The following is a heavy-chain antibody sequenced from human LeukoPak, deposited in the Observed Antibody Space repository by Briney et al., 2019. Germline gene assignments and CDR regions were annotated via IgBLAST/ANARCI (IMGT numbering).Heavy chain of an antibody. D-gene: IGHD4-11*01. Sequence: PSETLSLTCTVSGGSISTSSYYWGWIRQPPGKGLEWIGGIYYSGSTYFNPSLKSRVTISVDTSKNQFSLKLGSVTAADTAVYYCARHGGNYDFDYWGQGTLLTVSS. CDR1: GGSISTSSYY. CDR2: IYYSGST. V-gene: IGHV4-39*01. J-gene: IGHJ4*02. CDR3: ARHGGNYDFDY.